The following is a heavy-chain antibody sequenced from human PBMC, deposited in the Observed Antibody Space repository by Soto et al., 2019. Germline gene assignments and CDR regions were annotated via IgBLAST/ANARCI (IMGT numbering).Heavy chain of an antibody. CDR2: INAGSGNT. D-gene: IGHD6-13*01. V-gene: IGHV1-3*01. J-gene: IGHJ4*02. CDR3: ARDLSHGYFDY. Sequence: GASVKVSCKASGYTFTSYAIHWVRQAPGQRLEWMGWINAGSGNTKYSQKFQGRVTITRDTSASTAYMELSSLRSEDTALYYCARDLSHGYFDYWGQGTLVTVSS. CDR1: GYTFTSYA.